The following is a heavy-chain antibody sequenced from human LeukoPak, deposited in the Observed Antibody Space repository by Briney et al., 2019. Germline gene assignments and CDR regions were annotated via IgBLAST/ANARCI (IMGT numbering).Heavy chain of an antibody. CDR3: ARGGGIVGATSYFQH. V-gene: IGHV4-39*07. CDR2: IYYSGST. CDR1: GGSISSSSYY. Sequence: SETLSLTCTVSGGSISSSSYYWGWIRQPPGKGLEWIGSIYYSGSTYYNPSLKSRVTISVDTSKNQFSLKLSSVTAADTAVYYCARGGGIVGATSYFQHWGQGTLVTVSS. D-gene: IGHD1-26*01. J-gene: IGHJ1*01.